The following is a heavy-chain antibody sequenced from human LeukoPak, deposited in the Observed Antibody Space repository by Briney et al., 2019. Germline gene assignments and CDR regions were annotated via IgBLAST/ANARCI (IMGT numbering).Heavy chain of an antibody. V-gene: IGHV3-72*01. J-gene: IGHJ5*02. CDR2: SRNKAKSYTT. CDR3: ARGNLRRLSAARNWFDP. CDR1: GFTFSDHY. D-gene: IGHD6-13*01. Sequence: GGSLRLSCAVSGFTFSDHYMDWVRQAPGKGLEWVGRSRNKAKSYTTDYAASVKGRFSITRDDSKNSLYLQMNSLKAEDTAMYYCARGNLRRLSAARNWFDPWGQGTLVTVSS.